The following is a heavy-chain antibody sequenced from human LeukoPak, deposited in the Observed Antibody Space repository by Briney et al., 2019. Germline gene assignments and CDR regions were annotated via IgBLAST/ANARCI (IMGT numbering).Heavy chain of an antibody. V-gene: IGHV3-48*03. CDR3: ASRAIFGVVIMDY. CDR2: ISSSGTTI. D-gene: IGHD3-3*01. CDR1: GLTISSYE. Sequence: AGTLRLSCTTSGLTISSYEMSWVRQAPGKGLEWVSYISSSGTTIYYADSVKGSFTISRDNAKNSVYLQMNSLRAEDTAVYYCASRAIFGVVIMDYWGQGTLVTVSS. J-gene: IGHJ4*02.